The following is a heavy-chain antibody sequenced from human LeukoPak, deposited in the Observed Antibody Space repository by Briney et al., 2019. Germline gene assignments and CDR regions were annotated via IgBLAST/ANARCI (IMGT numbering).Heavy chain of an antibody. J-gene: IGHJ6*04. CDR1: GFTFSSYG. CDR2: ISYDGSNI. CDR3: AELGITMIGGV. V-gene: IGHV3-30*18. Sequence: GGSLRLSCAASGFTFSSYGMHWVRQAPGKGLEWVAVISYDGSNINYAESVKGRFTIFRDNAKNSLYLQMNSLRAEDTAVYYCAELGITMIGGVWGKGTTVTISS. D-gene: IGHD3-10*02.